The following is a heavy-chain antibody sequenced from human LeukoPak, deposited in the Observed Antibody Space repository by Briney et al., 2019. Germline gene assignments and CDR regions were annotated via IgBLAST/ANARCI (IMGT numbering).Heavy chain of an antibody. J-gene: IGHJ4*02. V-gene: IGHV3-30*04. CDR2: ISYDGSNK. D-gene: IGHD3-10*01. Sequence: GGSLRLSCAASGFTFSSYAMHWVRQAPGKGLEWVAVISYDGSNKYYADSVKGRFTISRDNSKNTLYLQMNSLRAEDTAVYYCARDLHKWFAYYYFDYWGQGTLVTVSS. CDR1: GFTFSSYA. CDR3: ARDLHKWFAYYYFDY.